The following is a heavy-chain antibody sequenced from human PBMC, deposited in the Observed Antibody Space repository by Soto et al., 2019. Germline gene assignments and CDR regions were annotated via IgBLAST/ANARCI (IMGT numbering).Heavy chain of an antibody. CDR2: INKDGSER. CDR1: GFTFSTYW. V-gene: IGHV3-7*05. Sequence: EVQLVESGGGLVQPGGSLRLSCAASGFTFSTYWMSWVRQTPGKGLEWVANINKDGSERYYVGSVKGRFTISRDNAKNSLYLQMNGLRVEDTAVYSCARVWFLDDWGQGTLVTVSS. CDR3: ARVWFLDD. D-gene: IGHD2-21*01. J-gene: IGHJ4*02.